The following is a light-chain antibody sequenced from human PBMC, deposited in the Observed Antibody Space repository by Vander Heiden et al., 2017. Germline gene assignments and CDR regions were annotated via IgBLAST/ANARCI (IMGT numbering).Light chain of an antibody. V-gene: IGKV3-20*01. CDR3: QHYGSSST. CDR2: GAS. J-gene: IGKJ2*01. Sequence: IVLTQSPRTLSVSPGERPGLSCRASQSVSRKELEWDQQKPGQAPRLIMYGASCRANGIPDRFSGSGSGTDFTFTSSRLEPDDFEVYYWQHYGSSSTVGQRTKMEIK. CDR1: QSVSRKE.